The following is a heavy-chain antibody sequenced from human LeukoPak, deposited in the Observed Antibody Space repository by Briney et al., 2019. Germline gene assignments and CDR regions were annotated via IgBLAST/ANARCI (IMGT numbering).Heavy chain of an antibody. Sequence: SETLSLTCTVSGGSISSYYWSWIRQPPGKGLEWIGYIYYSGSTNYNPSLKSRVTISVDTSKNQFSLKLSSVTAADTAVYYCAREELRFLEDAFDIWGQGTMVTVSS. V-gene: IGHV4-59*12. D-gene: IGHD3-3*01. J-gene: IGHJ3*02. CDR1: GGSISSYY. CDR3: AREELRFLEDAFDI. CDR2: IYYSGST.